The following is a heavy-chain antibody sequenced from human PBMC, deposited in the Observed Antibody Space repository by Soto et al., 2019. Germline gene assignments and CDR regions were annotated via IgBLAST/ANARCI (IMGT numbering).Heavy chain of an antibody. D-gene: IGHD6-19*01. CDR1: GYTFTSYA. Sequence: GASVKVSCKASGYTFTSYAMHWVRQAPGQRLEWMGWINAGNGNTKYSQKFQGRVTITRDTSTSTAYMELSSLRSEDTAVYYCARDGGIAVAGTSSPKDYYYYGMDVWGQGTTVTVS. V-gene: IGHV1-3*01. CDR3: ARDGGIAVAGTSSPKDYYYYGMDV. J-gene: IGHJ6*02. CDR2: INAGNGNT.